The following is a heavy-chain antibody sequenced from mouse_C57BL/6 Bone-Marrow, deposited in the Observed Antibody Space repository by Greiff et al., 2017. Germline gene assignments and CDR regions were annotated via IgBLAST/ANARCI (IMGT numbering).Heavy chain of an antibody. CDR3: ARDPGYYYAMDY. CDR2: INPSTGGT. Sequence: EVKLMESGPELVKPGASVKISCKASGYSFTGYYMNWVKQSPEKSLEWIGEINPSTGGTTYNQKFKAKATLTVDKSSSTAYMQLKSLTSEDSAVYYCARDPGYYYAMDYWGQGTSVTVSS. CDR1: GYSFTGYY. J-gene: IGHJ4*01. V-gene: IGHV1-42*01.